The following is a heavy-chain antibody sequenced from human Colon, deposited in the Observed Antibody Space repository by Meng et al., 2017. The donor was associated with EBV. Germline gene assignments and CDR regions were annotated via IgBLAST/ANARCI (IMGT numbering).Heavy chain of an antibody. CDR2: FVNYRDT. D-gene: IGHD3-10*01. V-gene: IGHV1-18*01. CDR1: PYAFGNYG. Sequence: QVLPLQSGPDVKKPGASVRVYCKASPYAFGNYGISWVRQAPGLGLEWMGWFVNYRDTYPAPKFQDRVTMTTDTHTNTVIMELRSLTSDDTAVYYCVKGTPGRSYCDYWGQGTLVIVFS. J-gene: IGHJ4*02. CDR3: VKGTPGRSYCDY.